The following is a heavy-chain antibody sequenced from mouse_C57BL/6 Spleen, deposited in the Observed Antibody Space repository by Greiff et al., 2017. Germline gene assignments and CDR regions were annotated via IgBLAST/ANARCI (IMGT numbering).Heavy chain of an antibody. J-gene: IGHJ3*01. CDR1: GYTFTSYW. Sequence: QVQLQQPGAELVRPGTSVKLSCKASGYTFTSYWMHWVKQRPGQGLEWIGVIDPSDSYTNYNQKFKGKATLTVDPSSSTAYMQLSSLTSEDSAVYYCARRDDYVSFAYWGQGTLVTVSA. CDR2: IDPSDSYT. V-gene: IGHV1-59*01. D-gene: IGHD2-4*01. CDR3: ARRDDYVSFAY.